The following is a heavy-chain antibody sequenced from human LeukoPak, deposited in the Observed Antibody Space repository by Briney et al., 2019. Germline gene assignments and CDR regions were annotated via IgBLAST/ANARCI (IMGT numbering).Heavy chain of an antibody. V-gene: IGHV1-46*01. CDR3: ARASSSSVLDY. D-gene: IGHD6-13*01. CDR2: INPSGGST. Sequence: ASVKVSCKASGYTFTSYYMHWVRQAPVQGLEWMGIINPSGGSTSYAQKFQGRVTMTRDMSTSTVYMELSSLRSEDTAVYYCARASSSSVLDYWGQGTLVTVSS. J-gene: IGHJ4*02. CDR1: GYTFTSYY.